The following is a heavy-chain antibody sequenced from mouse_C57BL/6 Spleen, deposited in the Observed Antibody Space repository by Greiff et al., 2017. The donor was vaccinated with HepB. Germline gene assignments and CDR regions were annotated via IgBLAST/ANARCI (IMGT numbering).Heavy chain of an antibody. D-gene: IGHD2-5*01. Sequence: QVQLQQPGAELVKPGASVKLSCKASGYTFTSYWMQWVKQRPGQGLEWSGEIDPSDSYTNYNQKFKGKATLTVDTSTSTAYMQRSSLTSEDSAVYYCARGPYYSNLPYAMDYWGQGTSVTVSS. CDR1: GYTFTSYW. CDR2: IDPSDSYT. CDR3: ARGPYYSNLPYAMDY. J-gene: IGHJ4*01. V-gene: IGHV1-50*01.